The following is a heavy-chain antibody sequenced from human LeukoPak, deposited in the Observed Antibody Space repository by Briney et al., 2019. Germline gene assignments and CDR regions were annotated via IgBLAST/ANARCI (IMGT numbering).Heavy chain of an antibody. D-gene: IGHD2-2*01. Sequence: GGSLRLSCAASGFTFSSYGTHGVRQAPGKGLEGVAGISYDGSNKYYADSVKGRFTISRDNSKNTLYLQMKSLGAEDTAVYYCEKGGGYCSSTSCSSGYWGQGTLVTVSS. V-gene: IGHV3-30*18. J-gene: IGHJ4*02. CDR3: EKGGGYCSSTSCSSGY. CDR1: GFTFSSYG. CDR2: ISYDGSNK.